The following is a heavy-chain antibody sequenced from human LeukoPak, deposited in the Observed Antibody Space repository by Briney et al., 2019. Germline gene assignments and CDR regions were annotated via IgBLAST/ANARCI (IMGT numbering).Heavy chain of an antibody. V-gene: IGHV3-48*03. Sequence: GGSLRLSCAASGFTFSGYEMNWVRQAPGKGLVWVSYISSSGGSICYADSVKGRFTISRDNAKNSLSLQMNSLRAEDTAVYYCARVFDHWGQGALVTVSS. J-gene: IGHJ4*02. CDR2: ISSSGGSI. CDR1: GFTFSGYE. CDR3: ARVFDH.